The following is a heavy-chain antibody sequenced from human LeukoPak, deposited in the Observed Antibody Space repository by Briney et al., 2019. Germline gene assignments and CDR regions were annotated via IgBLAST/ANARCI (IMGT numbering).Heavy chain of an antibody. CDR1: GYSFTTYW. V-gene: IGHV5-10-1*01. CDR2: IDPSDSYT. CDR3: ALPSSLRY. J-gene: IGHJ4*02. Sequence: GESLKISCRASGYSFTTYWIGWVRQMPGKGLEWMGRIDPSDSYTNYSPSFQGHVTISADKSISTAYLQWSSLKASDTAMYYCALPSSLRYWGQGTLVTVSS.